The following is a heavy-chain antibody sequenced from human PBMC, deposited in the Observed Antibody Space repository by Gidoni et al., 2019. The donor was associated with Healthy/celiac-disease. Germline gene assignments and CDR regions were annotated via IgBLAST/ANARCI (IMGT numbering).Heavy chain of an antibody. J-gene: IGHJ6*02. CDR2: IYTSGST. CDR1: GGSISSYY. CDR3: AREEPLGDFWSGYYTNEGYYGMDV. D-gene: IGHD3-3*01. V-gene: IGHV4-4*07. Sequence: QVQLQESGPGLVKPSETLSRTCTVSGGSISSYYWSWLRQPAGKGLEWIGRIYTSGSTNYNPSLKSRVTMSVDTSKNQFSLKLSSVTAADTAVYYCAREEPLGDFWSGYYTNEGYYGMDVWGQGTTVTVSS.